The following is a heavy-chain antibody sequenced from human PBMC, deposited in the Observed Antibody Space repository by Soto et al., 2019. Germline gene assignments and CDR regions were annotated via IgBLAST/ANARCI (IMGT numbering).Heavy chain of an antibody. V-gene: IGHV4-34*01. D-gene: IGHD6-6*01. J-gene: IGHJ6*03. Sequence: SETLSLTCAVYGGSFSGYYWSWIRQPPGKGLEWIGEINHSGSTNYNPSLKSRVTISVDTSKNQFSLKLSSVTAADTAVYYCARRVLATNYYYYYYMDVWAKGTTVTGSS. CDR3: ARRVLATNYYYYYYMDV. CDR1: GGSFSGYY. CDR2: INHSGST.